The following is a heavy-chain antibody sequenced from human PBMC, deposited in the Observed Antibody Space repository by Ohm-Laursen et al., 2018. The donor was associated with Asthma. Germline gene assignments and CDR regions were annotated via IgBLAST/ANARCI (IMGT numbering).Heavy chain of an antibody. J-gene: IGHJ4*02. CDR1: GFTFSSYG. D-gene: IGHD2-21*01. CDR3: ARDGMW. CDR2: ISSDGSNQ. Sequence: SLRLSCSASGFTFSSYGMHWVRQAPGKGLEWVAVISSDGSNQYYGDSVKGRFTISRDNSKNTLYLQMNSLRAEDTAVYYCARDGMWWGQGTLVTVSS. V-gene: IGHV3-30*03.